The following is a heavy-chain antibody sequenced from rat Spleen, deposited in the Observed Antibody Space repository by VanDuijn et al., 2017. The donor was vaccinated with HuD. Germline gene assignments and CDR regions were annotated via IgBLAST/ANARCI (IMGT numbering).Heavy chain of an antibody. D-gene: IGHD1-12*02. CDR1: GFTFSNYG. V-gene: IGHV5-29*01. CDR3: TRDGEYYYDGSYY. J-gene: IGHJ2*01. Sequence: EVQLVESGGGLVQPGRSLKLSCAASGFTFSNYGMAWVCQAPTKGLEWVATISYDGSSTYYSDSVKGRFTISRDNAQNNLYLQMNSLRSEDTATYYCTRDGEYYYDGSYYWGQGVMVTVSS. CDR2: ISYDGSST.